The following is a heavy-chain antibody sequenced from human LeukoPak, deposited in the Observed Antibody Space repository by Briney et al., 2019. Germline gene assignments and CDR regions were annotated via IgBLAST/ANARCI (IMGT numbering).Heavy chain of an antibody. CDR1: GFTFTTYS. CDR3: ARDFYETSGYYY. J-gene: IGHJ4*02. CDR2: ISGSSNSI. Sequence: PGGSLRLSCAASGFTFTTYSMNWVRQAPGKGLEWVSFISGSSNSIYYADSVKGRFTISRDNSRNTLYLQMNSLRTEDTAVYYCARDFYETSGYYYWGQGTLVTVSS. D-gene: IGHD3-22*01. V-gene: IGHV3-21*01.